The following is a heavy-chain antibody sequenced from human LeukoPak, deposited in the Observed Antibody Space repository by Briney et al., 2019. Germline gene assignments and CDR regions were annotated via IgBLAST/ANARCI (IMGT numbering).Heavy chain of an antibody. D-gene: IGHD3-10*01. CDR1: GGSISSYY. Sequence: TSETLSLTCTVSGGSISSYYWSWIRQPPGKGLEWIGYIYYSGSTNYNPSLKSRVTISVDTSKNQFSLKLSSVTAADTAVYYCARVPRTPSSLWFGESLFDYWGQGTLVTVSS. CDR2: IYYSGST. J-gene: IGHJ4*02. V-gene: IGHV4-59*12. CDR3: ARVPRTPSSLWFGESLFDY.